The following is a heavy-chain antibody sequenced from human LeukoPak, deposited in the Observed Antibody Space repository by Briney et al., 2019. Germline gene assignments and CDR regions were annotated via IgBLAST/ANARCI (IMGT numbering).Heavy chain of an antibody. J-gene: IGHJ6*02. Sequence: PGGSLRLSCAASGFTFSSYWMTWVRQAPGKGLEWVANIKQDGSEKYYVDSVKGRFTISRDNAKNSLYLQISSLRAEDTAVYYCARVLRYFDWLPYTMDVWGQGTTVTVSS. CDR1: GFTFSSYW. CDR2: IKQDGSEK. CDR3: ARVLRYFDWLPYTMDV. D-gene: IGHD3-9*01. V-gene: IGHV3-7*01.